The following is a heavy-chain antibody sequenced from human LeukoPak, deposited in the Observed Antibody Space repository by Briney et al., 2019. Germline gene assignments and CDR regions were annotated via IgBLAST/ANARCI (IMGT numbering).Heavy chain of an antibody. D-gene: IGHD2-21*02. CDR1: GYSFSNYW. V-gene: IGHV5-51*01. CDR3: ARESTPRAYCGGDCYSGAFDI. Sequence: GESLKISCKGSGYSFSNYWIGWVRQMPGKGLEWMGIIYPGEYDIRYSPSFQGQVTISADKSISTAYLQWSSLKASDTAMYYCARESTPRAYCGGDCYSGAFDIWGQGTMVTVSS. CDR2: IYPGEYDI. J-gene: IGHJ3*02.